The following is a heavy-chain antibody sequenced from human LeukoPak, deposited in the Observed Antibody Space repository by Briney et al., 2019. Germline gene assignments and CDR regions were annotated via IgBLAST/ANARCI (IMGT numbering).Heavy chain of an antibody. Sequence: PSETLSLTCTVSGGSISSGGYYWSWIRQHPGKGLEWIGYIYYSGSTYYNPSLKSRVTISVDTSKNQFSLKLSSVTAADTAVYYCAREVVVPAARGWFDPWGQGTLVTVSS. CDR2: IYYSGST. D-gene: IGHD2-2*01. CDR1: GGSISSGGYY. CDR3: AREVVVPAARGWFDP. V-gene: IGHV4-31*03. J-gene: IGHJ5*02.